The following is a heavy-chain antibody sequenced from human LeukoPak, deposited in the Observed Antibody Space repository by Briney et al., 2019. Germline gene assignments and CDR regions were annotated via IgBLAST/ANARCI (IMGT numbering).Heavy chain of an antibody. V-gene: IGHV1-8*03. CDR3: ARGGPSYYHDSSGYPKS. CDR1: GYTFTSYD. J-gene: IGHJ4*02. D-gene: IGHD3-22*01. CDR2: MNPNSGNT. Sequence: ASVKVSCKASGYTFTSYDINWVRQATGQGLEWMGWMNPNSGNTGYAQKFQGRVTITRNTSLSTAYMELSSLRSEDTAVYYCARGGPSYYHDSSGYPKSWGQGTLVTVSS.